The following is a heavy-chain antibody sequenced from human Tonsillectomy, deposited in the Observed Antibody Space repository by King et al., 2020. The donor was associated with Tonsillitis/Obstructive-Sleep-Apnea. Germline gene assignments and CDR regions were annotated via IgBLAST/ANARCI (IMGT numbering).Heavy chain of an antibody. J-gene: IGHJ4*02. Sequence: QLQESGPGLVKPSETLSLTCTVSGGSVSSGSYYWSWIRQPPGKGLEWIGYIYYSGSTNNNPSLKSRVTISVDTSKNQFSLKLSSVTAADTAVYYCARDAMTTVTPPTYYFDYWGQGTLVTVSS. CDR3: ARDAMTTVTPPTYYFDY. D-gene: IGHD4-11*01. CDR1: GGSVSSGSYY. V-gene: IGHV4-61*01. CDR2: IYYSGST.